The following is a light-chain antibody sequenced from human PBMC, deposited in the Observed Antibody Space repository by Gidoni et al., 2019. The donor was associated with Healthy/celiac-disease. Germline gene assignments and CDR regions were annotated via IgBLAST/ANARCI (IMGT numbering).Light chain of an antibody. CDR1: RSNIGNNY. V-gene: IGLV1-51*01. CDR3: GTWDSSLSAVV. J-gene: IGLJ2*01. CDR2: DNN. Sequence: QSVLTQPSSVSAASGQKVTISCSGSRSNIGNNYVSWYQQPPGTAPKLLIYDNNKRPSGMPDRFSGSKSGTSATLGITGLQTGDEADYYCGTWDSSLSAVVFGGGTKLTVL.